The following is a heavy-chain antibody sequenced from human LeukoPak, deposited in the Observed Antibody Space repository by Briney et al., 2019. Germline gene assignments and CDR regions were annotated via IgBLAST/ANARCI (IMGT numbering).Heavy chain of an antibody. CDR3: AKDKTGTTIDNWFDP. D-gene: IGHD1-7*01. CDR1: GFTFSSYS. V-gene: IGHV3-48*01. Sequence: PGGSLRLSCAASGFTFSSYSMNWVRQAPGKGLEWVSYISSSSSTIYYADSVKGRFTISRDNSKNTLYLQMNSLRAEDTAVYYCAKDKTGTTIDNWFDPWGQGTLVTVSS. J-gene: IGHJ5*02. CDR2: ISSSSSTI.